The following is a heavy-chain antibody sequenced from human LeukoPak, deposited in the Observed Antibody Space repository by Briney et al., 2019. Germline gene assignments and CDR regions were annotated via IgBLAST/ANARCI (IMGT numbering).Heavy chain of an antibody. J-gene: IGHJ5*02. V-gene: IGHV4-59*01. D-gene: IGHD3-10*01. Sequence: PSETLSLTCTVSGGSISSYYWSWIRQPPGKGLEWIGYIYYSGSTNYNPSLKSRVTISVDTSKNQFSLKLSSVTAADTAVYYCARGEQPMVRGLGGFDPWGQGTLVTVSS. CDR3: ARGEQPMVRGLGGFDP. CDR1: GGSISSYY. CDR2: IYYSGST.